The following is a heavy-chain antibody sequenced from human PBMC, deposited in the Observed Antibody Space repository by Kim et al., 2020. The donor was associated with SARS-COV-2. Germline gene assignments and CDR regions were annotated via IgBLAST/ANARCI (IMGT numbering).Heavy chain of an antibody. Sequence: ASVKVSCKASGYTFTGYYMHWVRQAPGQGLEWMGRINPNSGGTNYAQKFQGRVTMTRDTSISTAYMELSRLRSDDTAVYYCARAMIGYGDFVGYWGQGTLVTVSS. CDR1: GYTFTGYY. V-gene: IGHV1-2*06. CDR3: ARAMIGYGDFVGY. CDR2: INPNSGGT. D-gene: IGHD4-17*01. J-gene: IGHJ4*02.